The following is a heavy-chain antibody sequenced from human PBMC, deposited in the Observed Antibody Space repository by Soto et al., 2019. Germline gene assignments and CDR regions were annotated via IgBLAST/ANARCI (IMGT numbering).Heavy chain of an antibody. Sequence: GGSLRLSCAASGFTFSSYAMSWVRQAPGKGLEWVSAISGSGGSTYYADSVKGRFTISRDNSKNTLYLQMNSLRAEDTAVYYCARAFGSGKYTDYWGQGTLVTVSS. D-gene: IGHD2-15*01. CDR3: ARAFGSGKYTDY. CDR1: GFTFSSYA. V-gene: IGHV3-23*01. J-gene: IGHJ4*02. CDR2: ISGSGGST.